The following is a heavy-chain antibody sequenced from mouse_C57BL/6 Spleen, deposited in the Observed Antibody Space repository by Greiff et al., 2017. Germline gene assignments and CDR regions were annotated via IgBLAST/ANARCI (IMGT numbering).Heavy chain of an antibody. CDR3: ARDGIYDYESGFAY. V-gene: IGHV5-16*01. CDR1: GFTFSDYY. Sequence: EVMLVESEGGLVQPGSSMKLSCTASGFTFSDYYMAWVRQVPEKGLEWVANINYDGSSTYYLDSLKSRFIISRDNAKNILYLQMSSLKSEDTATYYCARDGIYDYESGFAYWGQGTLVTVSA. CDR2: INYDGSST. J-gene: IGHJ3*01. D-gene: IGHD2-4*01.